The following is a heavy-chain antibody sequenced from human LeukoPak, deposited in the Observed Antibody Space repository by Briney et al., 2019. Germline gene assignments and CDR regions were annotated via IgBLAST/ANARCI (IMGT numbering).Heavy chain of an antibody. CDR1: GYTFTSYN. D-gene: IGHD2-15*01. CDR3: ARDRSAVVVAAAVGY. CDR2: INPNSGGT. J-gene: IGHJ4*02. V-gene: IGHV1-2*02. Sequence: ASVKISCKTSGYTFTSYNLHWVRQAPGQGLEWMGWINPNSGGTNYAQKFQGRVTMTRDTSISTAYMELSRLRSDDTAVYYCARDRSAVVVAAAVGYWGQGTLVTVSS.